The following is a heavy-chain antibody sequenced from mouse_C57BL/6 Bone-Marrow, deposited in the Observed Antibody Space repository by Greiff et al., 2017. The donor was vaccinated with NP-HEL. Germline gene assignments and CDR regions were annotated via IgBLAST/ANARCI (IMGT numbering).Heavy chain of an antibody. Sequence: EVQLQQSGPELVKPGASVKMSCKASGYTFPDYNMHWVKQSHGKSLEWIGYINPNNGGTSYNQKFKGKATLTVNKSSSTAYMELRSLTSEDSAVYYCARRRTTVVDYAMDYWGQGTSVTVSS. CDR3: ARRRTTVVDYAMDY. CDR2: INPNNGGT. D-gene: IGHD1-1*01. J-gene: IGHJ4*01. V-gene: IGHV1-22*01. CDR1: GYTFPDYN.